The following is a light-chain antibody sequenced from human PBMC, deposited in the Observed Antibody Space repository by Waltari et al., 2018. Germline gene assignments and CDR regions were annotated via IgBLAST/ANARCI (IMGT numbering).Light chain of an antibody. Sequence: DIVITHSPLSLPVTPGEPASISCRSRQSLLHSNTYSYFDWYLQKPGQSPQLLIHLGSNRASGVPDRFSGSGSGTDFTLNISRVEAEDVGIYYCMQSLQTPLTFGQGTKVEIK. CDR2: LGS. CDR1: QSLLHSNTYSY. CDR3: MQSLQTPLT. J-gene: IGKJ1*01. V-gene: IGKV2-28*01.